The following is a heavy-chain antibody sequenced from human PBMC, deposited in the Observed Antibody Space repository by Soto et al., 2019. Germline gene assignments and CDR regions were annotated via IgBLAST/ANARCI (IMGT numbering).Heavy chain of an antibody. Sequence: VKGSCKASGDTFTTYHIHWVRQAPGQGLEWMGIINPSSGSAGYAQKFQVSVTMTRDTTPNTYYVELSSLRSEDTAVYYCARGDGLPYTYYGLDVCGQGTTVTVSS. CDR1: GDTFTTYH. CDR3: ARGDGLPYTYYGLDV. D-gene: IGHD2-8*01. V-gene: IGHV1-46*03. J-gene: IGHJ6*02. CDR2: INPSSGSA.